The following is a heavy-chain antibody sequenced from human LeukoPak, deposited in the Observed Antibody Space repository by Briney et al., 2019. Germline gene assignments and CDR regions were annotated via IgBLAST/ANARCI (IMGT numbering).Heavy chain of an antibody. J-gene: IGHJ4*02. D-gene: IGHD3-3*01. CDR2: FDPEDGET. Sequence: ASVKVSCKVSGYTLTELSMHWVRQAPGKGLEWMGGFDPEDGETIYAQKFQGRVTMTRDTSTSTVYMELSSLRSEDTAVYYCARATYYDPPRYWGQGTLVTVSS. CDR1: GYTLTELS. V-gene: IGHV1-24*01. CDR3: ARATYYDPPRY.